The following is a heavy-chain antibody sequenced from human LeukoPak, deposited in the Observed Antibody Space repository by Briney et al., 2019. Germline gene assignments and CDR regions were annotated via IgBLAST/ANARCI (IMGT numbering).Heavy chain of an antibody. CDR1: GYGFTSYY. V-gene: IGHV1-46*03. CDR2: INPSVGGT. D-gene: IGHD3-10*01. J-gene: IGHJ4*02. Sequence: GASEKVSCKAFGYGFTSYYIHWVRQAPGQGLEWMGIINPSVGGTTYARKFQGRVTMTRDTSTSTVYMELSSLRSEDTAVYYCARHGSGRYYPAEGRVDYWGQGTLVTVSS. CDR3: ARHGSGRYYPAEGRVDY.